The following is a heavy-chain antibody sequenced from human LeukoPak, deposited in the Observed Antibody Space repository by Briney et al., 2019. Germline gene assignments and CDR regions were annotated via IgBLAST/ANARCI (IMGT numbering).Heavy chain of an antibody. J-gene: IGHJ4*02. CDR2: VNPSDGGT. Sequence: ASVKVSCKASGYTFTNYYAHWVRQAPGQGLEWVGTVNPSDGGTQYARRFQGRVTMTRDTSTSTVYMVLSSLRSDDTAVYYCATLIRYCSSTSCYTLDYWGQGTLVTVSS. V-gene: IGHV1-46*01. CDR1: GYTFTNYY. D-gene: IGHD2-2*02. CDR3: ATLIRYCSSTSCYTLDY.